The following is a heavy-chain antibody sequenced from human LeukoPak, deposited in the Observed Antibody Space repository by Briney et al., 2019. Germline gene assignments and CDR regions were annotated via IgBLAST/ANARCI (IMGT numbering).Heavy chain of an antibody. D-gene: IGHD4-17*01. CDR3: AKSPPPSDRGDFSYHFDF. CDR1: GFTFSTCA. Sequence: GGSLRLSCAASGFTFSTCAMSWVRQAPGKGLEWVAGIASSLGATYYADSVKGRFRISRDNSKSTLNLQMNRLRTEDTAVYYCAKSPPPSDRGDFSYHFDFWGQGTLVTVSS. V-gene: IGHV3-23*01. J-gene: IGHJ4*02. CDR2: IASSLGAT.